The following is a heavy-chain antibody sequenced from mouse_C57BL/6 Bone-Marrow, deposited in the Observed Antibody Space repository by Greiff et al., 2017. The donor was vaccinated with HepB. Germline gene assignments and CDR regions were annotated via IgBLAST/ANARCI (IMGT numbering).Heavy chain of an antibody. D-gene: IGHD6-1*01. J-gene: IGHJ4*01. CDR1: GYTFTDYY. CDR2: IYPGSGNT. V-gene: IGHV1-76*01. CDR3: ARGGLYYAMDY. Sequence: VQVVESGAELVRPGASVKLSCKASGYTFTDYYINWVKQRPGQGLEWIARIYPGSGNTYYNEKFKGKATLTAEKSSSTAYMQLSSLTSEDSAVYFCARGGLYYAMDYWGQGTSVTVSS.